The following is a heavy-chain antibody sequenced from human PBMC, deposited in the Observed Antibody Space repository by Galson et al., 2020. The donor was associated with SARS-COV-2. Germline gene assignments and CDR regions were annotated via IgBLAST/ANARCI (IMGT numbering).Heavy chain of an antibody. CDR3: ARLPTVVVVVDTERNAFDI. D-gene: IGHD2-15*01. V-gene: IGHV4-31*03. J-gene: IGHJ3*02. CDR1: GGSISSGGYY. Sequence: SETLSLTCTVSGGSISSGGYYWSWIRQHPGKGLEWIGYIYYSGSTYYNPSLKSRVTISVDTSKNQFSLKLSSVTAADTAVYYCARLPTVVVVVDTERNAFDIWGQGTMVTVSS. CDR2: IYYSGST.